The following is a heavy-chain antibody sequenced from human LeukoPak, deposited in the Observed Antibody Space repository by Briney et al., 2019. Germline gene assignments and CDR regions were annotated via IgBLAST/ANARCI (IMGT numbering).Heavy chain of an antibody. CDR1: GASISSFY. Sequence: SRTLSLTCPVSGASISSFYWRWVRQPPGKRLEWIGFIYYNGNTNSNTSPKRRVTISQETPKKQFSLKLTSVTAADTAAYYCGRGNYDNRGYSSAFDIWGQGAMVTVSS. CDR2: IYYNGNT. D-gene: IGHD3-22*01. J-gene: IGHJ3*02. V-gene: IGHV4-59*01. CDR3: GRGNYDNRGYSSAFDI.